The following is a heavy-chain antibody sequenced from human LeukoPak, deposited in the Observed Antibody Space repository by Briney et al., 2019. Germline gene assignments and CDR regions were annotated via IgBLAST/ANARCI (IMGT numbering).Heavy chain of an antibody. CDR2: IYYSGST. Sequence: SETLSLTCTVSGGSISSATYYWNWIRQPPGKGLEWIGYIYYSGSTNYNPSLTGRATISVDTSKNQFSLKLSSVTAADTAVYYCAREYNYYDSSGWDAFEIWGQGTMVTVSS. CDR1: GGSISSATYY. CDR3: AREYNYYDSSGWDAFEI. V-gene: IGHV4-61*01. D-gene: IGHD3-22*01. J-gene: IGHJ3*02.